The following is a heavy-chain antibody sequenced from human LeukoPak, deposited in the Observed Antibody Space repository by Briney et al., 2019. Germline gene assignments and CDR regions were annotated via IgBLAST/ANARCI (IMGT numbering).Heavy chain of an antibody. J-gene: IGHJ4*02. Sequence: GGSLRLSCAASGFTFSTYAMSWVRQAPGKGLEWVSSVSGSGGNTHYADSVKGRFTISRDNSKNTLSLQMNSLRAEDTAVYYCARGYYYDSSGYWAPFDYWGQGTLVTVSS. CDR1: GFTFSTYA. CDR2: VSGSGGNT. CDR3: ARGYYYDSSGYWAPFDY. D-gene: IGHD3-22*01. V-gene: IGHV3-23*01.